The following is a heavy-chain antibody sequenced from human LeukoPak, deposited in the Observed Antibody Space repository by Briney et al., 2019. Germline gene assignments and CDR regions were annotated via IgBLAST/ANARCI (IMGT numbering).Heavy chain of an antibody. D-gene: IGHD5-24*01. J-gene: IGHJ3*02. CDR2: IYYSGGT. Sequence: SETLSLTCSVSGGSIGSYYWSWIRQPPGKGLEWIGYIYYSGGTGYNPSLKSRVTISVDTSKNQFSLKLRSVTAADTAVYYCARHVTISGPYDASDIWGQGTMVTVSP. CDR3: ARHVTISGPYDASDI. CDR1: GGSIGSYY. V-gene: IGHV4-59*08.